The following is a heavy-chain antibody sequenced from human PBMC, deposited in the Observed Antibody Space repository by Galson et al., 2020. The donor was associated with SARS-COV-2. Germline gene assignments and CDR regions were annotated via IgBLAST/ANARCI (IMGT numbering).Heavy chain of an antibody. Sequence: GGSLRLSCAASGFTFSSYSMNWVRQAPGKGLEWVSYISSSSSTIYYADSVKGRFTISRDNAKNSLYLQMNSLRAEDTAVYYCARDKHSGYDAPLGYWGQGTLVTVSS. J-gene: IGHJ4*02. D-gene: IGHD5-12*01. CDR2: ISSSSSTI. CDR1: GFTFSSYS. CDR3: ARDKHSGYDAPLGY. V-gene: IGHV3-48*01.